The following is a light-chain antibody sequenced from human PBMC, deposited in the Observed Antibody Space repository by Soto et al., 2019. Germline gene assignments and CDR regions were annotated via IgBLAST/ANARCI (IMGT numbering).Light chain of an antibody. CDR3: QQRSHGLT. CDR2: DAS. J-gene: IGKJ4*01. CDR1: QSVSNY. V-gene: IGKV3-11*01. Sequence: EIVLTQSPGTQSLSPGDRATLSCRASQSVSNYVAWYQQRPGQAPRLLIYDASNRATGIPARFSGSGSGTDFTLTISSLEPEDFAVYYCQQRSHGLTFGGGTKVDI.